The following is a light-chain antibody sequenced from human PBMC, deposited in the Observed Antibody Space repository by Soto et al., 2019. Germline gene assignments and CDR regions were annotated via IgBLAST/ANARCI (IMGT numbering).Light chain of an antibody. CDR2: GAS. V-gene: IGKV3-20*01. J-gene: IGKJ1*01. Sequence: EIVLTQSPGTLSLSPGERATLSCRASQSISSSSLAWYQQKPGQPPRLLIYGASSRATGIPDRFSGSGSGTDFTLTISRLEPEDFAVYYCQQYCSSPRTFGQGTKVEIK. CDR1: QSISSSS. CDR3: QQYCSSPRT.